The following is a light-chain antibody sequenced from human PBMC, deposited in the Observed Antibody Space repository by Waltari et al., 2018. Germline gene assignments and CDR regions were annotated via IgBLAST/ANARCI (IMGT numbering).Light chain of an antibody. V-gene: IGLV1-51*01. CDR3: ATWDNSLSDVV. CDR1: SSNLGNYY. CDR2: DNN. J-gene: IGLJ2*01. Sequence: QPVLTQPPSVSASPGQTVTISCSGSSSNLGNYYVTWYHQLPGAAPQLLIYDNNKRPSGIPDRFSASKSGTSATLGITGLQIGDEADYYCATWDNSLSDVVFGGGTKLTVL.